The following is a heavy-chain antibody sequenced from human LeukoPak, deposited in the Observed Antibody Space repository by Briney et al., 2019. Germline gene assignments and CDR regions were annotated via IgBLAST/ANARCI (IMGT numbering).Heavy chain of an antibody. CDR3: ARHRAAGAYMSGSYYYFDY. D-gene: IGHD1-26*01. Sequence: SETLSLTCAVYGGSFSGYYWSWIRQPPGKGLEWIGEINHSGSTNYNPSLKSRVTTSVDTSKNQFSLKLSSVTAADTAVYYCARHRAAGAYMSGSYYYFDYWGQGTLVTVSS. J-gene: IGHJ4*02. CDR1: GGSFSGYY. V-gene: IGHV4-34*01. CDR2: INHSGST.